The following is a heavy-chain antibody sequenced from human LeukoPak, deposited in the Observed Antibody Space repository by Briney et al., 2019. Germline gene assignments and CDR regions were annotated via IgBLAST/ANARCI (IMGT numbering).Heavy chain of an antibody. CDR3: ARGMGGNWFDP. Sequence: PSETLSLTCAVYGGSFSGFHWTWIRQPPGKGLEWIGEINHSGSTNYNPSLKRRVTVSVDTSKNQFSLKLSSVTAADTAMYYCARGMGGNWFDPWGQGTLVTVSS. V-gene: IGHV4-34*01. D-gene: IGHD3-10*01. CDR2: INHSGST. J-gene: IGHJ5*02. CDR1: GGSFSGFH.